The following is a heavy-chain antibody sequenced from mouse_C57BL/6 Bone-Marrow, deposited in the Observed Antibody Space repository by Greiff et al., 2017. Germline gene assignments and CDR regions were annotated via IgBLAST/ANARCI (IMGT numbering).Heavy chain of an antibody. Sequence: QVQLKESGPELVKPGASVKISCKASGYAFSSSWMNWVKQRPGKGLEWIGRIYPGDGDTNYNGKFKGKATLTADKSSSTAYMQLSSLTSEDSAVYCCANYYDYDGVAYWGQGTLVTVSA. CDR3: ANYYDYDGVAY. J-gene: IGHJ3*01. CDR1: GYAFSSSW. V-gene: IGHV1-82*01. CDR2: IYPGDGDT. D-gene: IGHD2-4*01.